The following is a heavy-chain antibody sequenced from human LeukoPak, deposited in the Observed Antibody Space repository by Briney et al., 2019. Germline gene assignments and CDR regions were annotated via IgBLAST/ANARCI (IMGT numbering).Heavy chain of an antibody. CDR2: ISAYNGNT. CDR3: ARCRTILTGYQYYFDY. J-gene: IGHJ4*02. Sequence: ASVKVSCKASGYTFTRYGISWVRQAPGQGLEWMGWISAYNGNTNYAQKLQGRVTMTTDTSTSTAYMELRSLRSDDTAVYYCARCRTILTGYQYYFDYWGQGTLVTVSS. V-gene: IGHV1-18*01. CDR1: GYTFTRYG. D-gene: IGHD3-9*01.